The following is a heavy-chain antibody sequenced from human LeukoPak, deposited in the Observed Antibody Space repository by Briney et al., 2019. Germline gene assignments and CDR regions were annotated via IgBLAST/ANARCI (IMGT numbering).Heavy chain of an antibody. V-gene: IGHV4-39*07. J-gene: IGHJ6*03. CDR2: IYYGGST. CDR1: GGSISSSSYY. D-gene: IGHD6-13*01. Sequence: SETLSLTCTVSGGSISSSSYYWGWIRQPPGKGLEWIGSIYYGGSTYYNPSLKSRVTISVDTSKNQFSLKLSSVTAADTAVYYCARGYSSSWYGDYYYYMDVWGKGTTVTVSS. CDR3: ARGYSSSWYGDYYYYMDV.